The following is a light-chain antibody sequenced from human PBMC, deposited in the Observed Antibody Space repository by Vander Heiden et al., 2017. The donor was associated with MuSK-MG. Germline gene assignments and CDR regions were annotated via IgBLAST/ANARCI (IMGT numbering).Light chain of an antibody. Sequence: EIASTHSPATLSLSPGERATLSCRASQSVSSYLGWYQQKPSQAPRLLIYDASNRATGIPARFSGSGYGTDFALTISSRDPEDFAVYYCQQLSNWPPITFGQGTLVXIK. CDR2: DAS. V-gene: IGKV3-11*01. CDR3: QQLSNWPPIT. J-gene: IGKJ5*01. CDR1: QSVSSY.